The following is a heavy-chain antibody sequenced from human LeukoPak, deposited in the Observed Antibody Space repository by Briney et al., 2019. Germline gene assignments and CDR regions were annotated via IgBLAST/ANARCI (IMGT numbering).Heavy chain of an antibody. V-gene: IGHV4-38-2*01. CDR1: GYSISSGYY. Sequence: PSETLSLTCAVSGYSISSGYYWGWIRQPPGKGLEWIGSIYHSGSTYYNPSLKSRVTISVDTSKNQFSLKLSSVTAADTAVYYCARLPGGMVPYFDYWGQGTLVTVPS. D-gene: IGHD3-10*01. CDR3: ARLPGGMVPYFDY. CDR2: IYHSGST. J-gene: IGHJ4*02.